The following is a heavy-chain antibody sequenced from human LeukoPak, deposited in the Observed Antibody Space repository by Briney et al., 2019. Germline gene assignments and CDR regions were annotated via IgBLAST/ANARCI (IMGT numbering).Heavy chain of an antibody. CDR1: GGSISSSSYY. V-gene: IGHV4-39*01. CDR3: ASSSWLLRQFDY. CDR2: IYYSGST. D-gene: IGHD3-9*01. J-gene: IGHJ4*02. Sequence: PSETLSLTCTVSGGSISSSSYYWGWIRQPPGKGLEWIGSIYYSGSTYYNPSLKSRVTISVDTSKNQFSLKLSSVTAADTAVYYCASSSWLLRQFDYWGQGTLVTVSS.